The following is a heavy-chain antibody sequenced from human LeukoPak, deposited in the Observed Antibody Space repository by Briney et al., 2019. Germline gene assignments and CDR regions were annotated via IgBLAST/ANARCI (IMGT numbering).Heavy chain of an antibody. D-gene: IGHD6-19*01. CDR1: GGSISSGGYY. J-gene: IGHJ1*01. Sequence: KSSETLSLTCTVSGGSISSGGYYWSWIRQHPGKGLEWIGYIYYSGSTYYNPSLKSRVTISVDTSKNQFSLKLSSVTAADTAVYYCARGSIAVVQHWGQGTLVTVSS. CDR3: ARGSIAVVQH. V-gene: IGHV4-31*03. CDR2: IYYSGST.